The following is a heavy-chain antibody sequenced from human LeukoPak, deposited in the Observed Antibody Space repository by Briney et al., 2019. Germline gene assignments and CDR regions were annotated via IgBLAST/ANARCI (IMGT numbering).Heavy chain of an antibody. Sequence: GESLKISCKGSGYSFTSYWISWVRQMPGKGLEWMGRIDLSDSYTNYSPSFQGHVPISADKSISTAYLQWSSLKASDTAMYYCASRPTYYYDSSVDSDYWGQGTLVTVSS. CDR1: GYSFTSYW. V-gene: IGHV5-10-1*01. J-gene: IGHJ4*02. CDR3: ASRPTYYYDSSVDSDY. D-gene: IGHD3-22*01. CDR2: IDLSDSYT.